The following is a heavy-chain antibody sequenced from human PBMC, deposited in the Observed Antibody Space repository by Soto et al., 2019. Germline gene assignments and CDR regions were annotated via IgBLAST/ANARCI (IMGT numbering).Heavy chain of an antibody. CDR1: GFTFSSYG. Sequence: GGSLRLSCAASGFTFSSYGMHWVRQAPGKGLEWVAVISYDGSNKYYADSVKGRFTISRDNSKNTLYLQMNSLRAEDTAVYYCAKASAAGTGYCSGGSCYSYYYYYYMDVWGKGTTVTVSS. CDR2: ISYDGSNK. CDR3: AKASAAGTGYCSGGSCYSYYYYYYMDV. D-gene: IGHD2-15*01. V-gene: IGHV3-30*18. J-gene: IGHJ6*03.